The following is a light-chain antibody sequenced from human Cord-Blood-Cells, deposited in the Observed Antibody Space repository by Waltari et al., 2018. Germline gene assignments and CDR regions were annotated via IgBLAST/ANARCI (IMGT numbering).Light chain of an antibody. J-gene: IGKJ4*01. CDR3: QQRSNWPPT. V-gene: IGKV3-11*01. CDR1: QCVSSY. Sequence: EIVLTQSPATLSLSPGERATLSCRASQCVSSYLAWYQQTPGQAPRLLIYDASNRATGIPARFSGSGSGTDFTLTISSLEPEDFAVYYCQQRSNWPPTFGGGTKVEIK. CDR2: DAS.